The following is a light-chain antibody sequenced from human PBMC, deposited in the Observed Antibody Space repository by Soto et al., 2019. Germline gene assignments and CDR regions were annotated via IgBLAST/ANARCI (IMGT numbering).Light chain of an antibody. J-gene: IGKJ1*01. Sequence: SPGTLSLSPGEGATLSCRASQSVSNNYLAWYQQKPGQAPRLLIYGASNRATGIPDRFSGSGSGTDFTLTISRLEPEDFAVYYCQQYGSSGTFGQGTE. V-gene: IGKV3-20*01. CDR1: QSVSNNY. CDR3: QQYGSSGT. CDR2: GAS.